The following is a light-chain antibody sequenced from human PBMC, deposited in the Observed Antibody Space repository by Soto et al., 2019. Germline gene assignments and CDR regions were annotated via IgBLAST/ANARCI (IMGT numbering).Light chain of an antibody. V-gene: IGKV3-15*01. Sequence: EIVMTQSPATLSVSPGERATLSCRASQSIRFNLAWYQQKLGQAPRLLIYGASTRATGIPARFSGSGSGTEFTLTISSLQSEDFAVYYCQQYHNWPPLTFGGWTKVEIK. J-gene: IGKJ4*01. CDR2: GAS. CDR3: QQYHNWPPLT. CDR1: QSIRFN.